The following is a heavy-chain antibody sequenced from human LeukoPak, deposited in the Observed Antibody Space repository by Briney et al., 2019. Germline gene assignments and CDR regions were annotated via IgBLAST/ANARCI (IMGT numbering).Heavy chain of an antibody. J-gene: IGHJ4*02. Sequence: ASVKVSCKASGYTFTSYAMHWVRQAPGQRLEWMGWINAGNGNTKYSQKFQGRVTITRDTSASTAYMELSSLRSEDTAVYYCARRYCSSTSCSLYYFDYWGQGTLVTVSS. CDR2: INAGNGNT. CDR3: ARRYCSSTSCSLYYFDY. V-gene: IGHV1-3*01. CDR1: GYTFTSYA. D-gene: IGHD2-2*01.